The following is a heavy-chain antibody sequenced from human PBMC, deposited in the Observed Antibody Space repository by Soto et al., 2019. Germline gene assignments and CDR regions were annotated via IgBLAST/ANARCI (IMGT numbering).Heavy chain of an antibody. Sequence: QVQLVQSGAEVKKPGASVKVSCKASGYTFTGYYMHWVRQAPGQGLEWMGWINPNSGGTNYAQKFQGWVTMTRDTSISTAYMELSRLRSDDTAVYYCERARRYYGSGSSSTSFDYWGQGTLVTVSS. J-gene: IGHJ4*02. CDR1: GYTFTGYY. CDR2: INPNSGGT. CDR3: ERARRYYGSGSSSTSFDY. V-gene: IGHV1-2*04. D-gene: IGHD3-10*01.